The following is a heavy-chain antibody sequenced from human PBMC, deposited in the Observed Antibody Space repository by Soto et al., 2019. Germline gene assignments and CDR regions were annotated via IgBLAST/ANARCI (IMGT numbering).Heavy chain of an antibody. V-gene: IGHV4-30-2*01. CDR2: IYHSGST. J-gene: IGHJ4*02. D-gene: IGHD2-15*01. CDR3: ARGQVVAAQH. Sequence: SETLSLTCAVSGGSISSGGYSWSWIRQPPGKGLEWIGYIYHSGSTYYNPSLKSRVTISVDRSKSQFSLKLSSVTAADTAVYYCARGQVVAAQHWGQGTLVTVSS. CDR1: GGSISSGGYS.